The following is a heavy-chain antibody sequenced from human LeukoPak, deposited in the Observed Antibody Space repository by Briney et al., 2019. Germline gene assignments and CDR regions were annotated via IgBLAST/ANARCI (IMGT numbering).Heavy chain of an antibody. J-gene: IGHJ2*01. D-gene: IGHD2-21*02. V-gene: IGHV4-30-2*01. CDR1: GGSISSGGYS. Sequence: PSETLSLTCAVSGGSISSGGYSWSWIRQPPGKGLEWIGYIYHSGSTYYNPPLKSRVTISVDRSKNQFSLKLSSVTAADTAVYYCARASLAYCGGDCYYYWYFDLWGRGTLVTVSS. CDR3: ARASLAYCGGDCYYYWYFDL. CDR2: IYHSGST.